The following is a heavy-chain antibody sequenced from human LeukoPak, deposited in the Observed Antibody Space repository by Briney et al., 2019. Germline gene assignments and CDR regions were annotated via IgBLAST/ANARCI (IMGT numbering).Heavy chain of an antibody. D-gene: IGHD6-13*01. V-gene: IGHV3-7*03. CDR3: AKHKAAVGTEALDY. CDR1: GFIFSGSW. J-gene: IGHJ4*02. CDR2: IKKDGSEK. Sequence: GGSLRLSCTASGFIFSGSWMAWIRQAPGKGLEWVAIIKKDGSEKYYVDSMKGRFTISRDNSKTTLYLQMSSLRAEDTAVYYCAKHKAAVGTEALDYWGQGTLVTVSS.